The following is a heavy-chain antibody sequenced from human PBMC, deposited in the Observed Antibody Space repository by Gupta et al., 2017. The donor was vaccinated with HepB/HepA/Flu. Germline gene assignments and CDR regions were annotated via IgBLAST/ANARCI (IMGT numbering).Heavy chain of an antibody. J-gene: IGHJ4*02. V-gene: IGHV1-8*01. Sequence: QVQLVQSGAEVKKPGASVKVSCKASGYTFTSYDINWVRQATGQGLEWMGWMNPNSGNTGYAQKFQGRVTMTRNTSISTAYMELSSLRSEDTAVYYCARIGGYSSSWYDISYYFDYWGQGTLVTVSS. CDR1: GYTFTSYD. D-gene: IGHD6-13*01. CDR3: ARIGGYSSSWYDISYYFDY. CDR2: MNPNSGNT.